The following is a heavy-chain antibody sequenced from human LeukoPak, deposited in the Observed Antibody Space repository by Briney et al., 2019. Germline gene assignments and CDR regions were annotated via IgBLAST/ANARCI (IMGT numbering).Heavy chain of an antibody. Sequence: ASVNVSCKASGYIFNGYYMHWVRQAPGQGLEWMGGINPNSGDTNYAQKFQGRVTMTRDTSISTAYMELSRLRSDDTAVYYCARGPRYCSSTSCYGFDPWGQGTLVTVSS. CDR1: GYIFNGYY. CDR2: INPNSGDT. J-gene: IGHJ5*02. V-gene: IGHV1-2*02. D-gene: IGHD2-2*01. CDR3: ARGPRYCSSTSCYGFDP.